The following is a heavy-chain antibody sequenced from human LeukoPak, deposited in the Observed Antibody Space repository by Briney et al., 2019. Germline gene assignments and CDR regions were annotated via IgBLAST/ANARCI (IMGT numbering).Heavy chain of an antibody. J-gene: IGHJ4*02. Sequence: SQTLSLTCAISGDSVSSNNAAWNWIRQSPARGLEWQGRTYYRTKWYNDHAGSVKSRITINPDTSKNQFSLQLNSVTPEDTAVYYCASGSSSWYSYYFDYWGQGTLVTVSS. D-gene: IGHD6-13*01. CDR3: ASGSSSWYSYYFDY. V-gene: IGHV6-1*01. CDR2: TYYRTKWYN. CDR1: GDSVSSNNAA.